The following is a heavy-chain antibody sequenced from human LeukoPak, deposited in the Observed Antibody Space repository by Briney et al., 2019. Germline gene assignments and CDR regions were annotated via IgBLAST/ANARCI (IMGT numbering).Heavy chain of an antibody. J-gene: IGHJ4*02. Sequence: GGSLRLSCAASGFTFSSYGMHWVRQAPGKGLEWVAVISYDGSNKYYADSVKGRFTISRDNSKNTLYLQKNSLRAEDTAVYYCVKSGRWYRETRFDYWGQGTLVTVSS. CDR1: GFTFSSYG. D-gene: IGHD1-1*01. CDR3: VKSGRWYRETRFDY. CDR2: ISYDGSNK. V-gene: IGHV3-30*18.